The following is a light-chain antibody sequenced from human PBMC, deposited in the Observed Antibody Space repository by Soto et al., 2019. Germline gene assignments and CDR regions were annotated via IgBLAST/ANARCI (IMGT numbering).Light chain of an antibody. CDR3: SSYTSDNRDYV. V-gene: IGLV2-14*01. CDR2: EVS. J-gene: IGLJ1*01. CDR1: NTDVGGYNY. Sequence: QSVLTQPPSASGSPGQSVTISCTGSNTDVGGYNYVSWYQQHPGKAPKVMIYEVSNRPSGVSRRFSGSKSGNTASLTISGLQAEDEVHYYCSSYTSDNRDYVFGTGTKLTVL.